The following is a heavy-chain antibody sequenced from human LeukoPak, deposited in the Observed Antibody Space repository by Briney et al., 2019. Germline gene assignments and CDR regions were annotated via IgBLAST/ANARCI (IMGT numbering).Heavy chain of an antibody. CDR3: AREVIAAAGTFYYYGMDV. CDR2: INPSGGST. J-gene: IGHJ6*02. Sequence: ASVRVSCKASGYTFTSYYMHWVRQAPGQGVEGMGIINPSGGSTNYAQKFQGRVTMTSDPSTSTVYMELSRLRSEDTALYYCAREVIAAAGTFYYYGMDVWGQGTTVTVSS. CDR1: GYTFTSYY. V-gene: IGHV1-46*01. D-gene: IGHD6-13*01.